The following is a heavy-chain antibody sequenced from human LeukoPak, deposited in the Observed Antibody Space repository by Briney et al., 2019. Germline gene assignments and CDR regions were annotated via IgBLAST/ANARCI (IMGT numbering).Heavy chain of an antibody. CDR2: ISAYNGNT. J-gene: IGHJ4*02. CDR1: GYTFTSYG. D-gene: IGHD3-16*01. CDR3: AKIPQVATYTVPNFDF. V-gene: IGHV1-18*01. Sequence: ASVKVSCKASGYTFTSYGISWVRQAPGQGLEWMGWISAYNGNTNYAQKLQGRVTMTTDTSTSTAYMELRSLRAEDTAVYYCAKIPQVATYTVPNFDFWGQGTLVTVSS.